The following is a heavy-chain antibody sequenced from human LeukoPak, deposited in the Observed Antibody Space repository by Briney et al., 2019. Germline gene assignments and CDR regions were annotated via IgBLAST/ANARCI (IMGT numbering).Heavy chain of an antibody. J-gene: IGHJ4*02. D-gene: IGHD3-22*01. V-gene: IGHV5-51*01. Sequence: GESLKISCKGSGYSFTSYWIGWVRQMPGKGLEWMGIIYPGDSDTRYSPSFQGQVTISADKSISTAYLQWSSLKASDTAMYYCARHRYYYDSSGYYPAQPSFDYWGQGTLVTVSS. CDR2: IYPGDSDT. CDR3: ARHRYYYDSSGYYPAQPSFDY. CDR1: GYSFTSYW.